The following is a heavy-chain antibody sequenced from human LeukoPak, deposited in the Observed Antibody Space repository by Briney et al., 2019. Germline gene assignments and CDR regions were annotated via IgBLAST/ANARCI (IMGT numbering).Heavy chain of an antibody. CDR3: ARSPEPTVTDDY. Sequence: ASVRVSCKASGYTFTSYYMHWVRQAPGQGLEWMGIINPSGGSTSYAQKFQGRVTMTRDTSTSTVYMELSSLRSEDTAVYYCARSPEPTVTDDYWGQGTLVTVSS. V-gene: IGHV1-46*01. CDR1: GYTFTSYY. J-gene: IGHJ4*02. CDR2: INPSGGST. D-gene: IGHD4-17*01.